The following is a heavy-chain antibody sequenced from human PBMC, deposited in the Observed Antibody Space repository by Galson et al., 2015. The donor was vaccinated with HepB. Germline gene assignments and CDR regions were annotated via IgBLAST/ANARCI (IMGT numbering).Heavy chain of an antibody. D-gene: IGHD6-19*01. CDR1: GFTFSPYA. Sequence: SLRLSCAASGFTFSPYAMGWVRQLPGKGLEWVSAIASNISYIYYADSVRGRFTISRDNAKNSMYLQMTGLRAEDTAVYHCARDGDYSIDWYEISALDMWGQGTMVTVSS. CDR3: ARDGDYSIDWYEISALDM. V-gene: IGHV3-21*01. J-gene: IGHJ3*02. CDR2: IASNISYI.